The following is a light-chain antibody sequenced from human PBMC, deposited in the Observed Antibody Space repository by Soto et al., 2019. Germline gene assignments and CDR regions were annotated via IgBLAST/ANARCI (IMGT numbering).Light chain of an antibody. CDR2: GAS. V-gene: IGKV3-20*01. CDR1: QSVSSSY. Sequence: EIVLTQSPGTLSLSPWERATLSCRASQSVSSSYLAWYQQKPGQAPRLLIYGASARATGIPDRFSGSGSGTDFTLTISRVEPEDFAVYYCQQYGSSSQATFGGGTKVDIK. CDR3: QQYGSSSQAT. J-gene: IGKJ4*01.